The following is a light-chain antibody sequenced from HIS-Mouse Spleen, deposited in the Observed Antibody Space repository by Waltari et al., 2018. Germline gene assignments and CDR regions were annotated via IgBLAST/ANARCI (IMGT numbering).Light chain of an antibody. CDR1: ALPKKY. CDR2: EDS. Sequence: SYVLTQPPSVSVAPGQTARITCSGDALPKKYAYWYQQKSGQAPVLVIYEDSKRPSGIPERFSGSSSGTMATLTISGAQVEDEADYYCYSTDSSGNHRVFGGGTKLTVL. V-gene: IGLV3-10*01. J-gene: IGLJ2*01. CDR3: YSTDSSGNHRV.